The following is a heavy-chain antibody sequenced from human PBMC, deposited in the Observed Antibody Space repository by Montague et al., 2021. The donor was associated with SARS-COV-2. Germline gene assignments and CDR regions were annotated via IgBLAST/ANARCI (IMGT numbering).Heavy chain of an antibody. J-gene: IGHJ5*02. D-gene: IGHD4/OR15-4a*01. CDR2: ILHSGST. CDR1: GGSISASNW. V-gene: IGHV4-4*02. CDR3: ARDIRGAYNFFDP. Sequence: SETLSLTCAVSGGSISASNWWTWLRQPPGKGLEWIGEILHSGSTNYISSLKSRVTISVDKSKNQFSLKLTSLTAADTAVYYCARDIRGAYNFFDPWGQGALVTVSS.